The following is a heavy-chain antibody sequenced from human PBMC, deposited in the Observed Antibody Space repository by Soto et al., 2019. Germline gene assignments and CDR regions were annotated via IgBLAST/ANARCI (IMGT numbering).Heavy chain of an antibody. CDR3: ASIFCTNGVCYTSPLDS. D-gene: IGHD2-8*01. CDR1: GAIFNSYA. CDR2: IIPLFGTA. Sequence: HVQLVQSGAEVKKPGSSVKVSCKASGAIFNSYAFTWVRQAPGQGLEWMGGIIPLFGTAKYAQKFQGRVTITADESTTTVNIDLSSLRSHDTAVYYCASIFCTNGVCYTSPLDSGVQGTLVTVSP. J-gene: IGHJ4*02. V-gene: IGHV1-69*01.